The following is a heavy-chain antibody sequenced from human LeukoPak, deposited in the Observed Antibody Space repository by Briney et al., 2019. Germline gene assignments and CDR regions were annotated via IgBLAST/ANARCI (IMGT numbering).Heavy chain of an antibody. J-gene: IGHJ6*04. D-gene: IGHD3-16*01. CDR1: GFTFDDYA. CDR2: ISWNSGSI. CDR3: AKDEQVRRPMMKAFSGMDV. V-gene: IGHV3-9*03. Sequence: PGGSLRLSCAASGFTFDDYAMHWVRQAPGKGLEWVSGISWNSGSIGYADSVKGRFTISRDNAKNSLYLQMNSLRAEDMALYYCAKDEQVRRPMMKAFSGMDVWGKGTTVTVSS.